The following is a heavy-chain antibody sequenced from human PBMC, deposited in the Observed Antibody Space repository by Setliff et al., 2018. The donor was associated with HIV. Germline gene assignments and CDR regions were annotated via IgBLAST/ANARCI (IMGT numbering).Heavy chain of an antibody. V-gene: IGHV3-30*02. Sequence: PGGSLRLSCAASGFTFSYYGMHWVRQAPGKGLEWVTSIRYDGSYKYYADSVRGRFTISRDNSKNTLYLQMNSLKTEDTAVYYCTTHLIAVADFDCWGQGTLVTVSS. D-gene: IGHD6-19*01. CDR1: GFTFSYYG. CDR2: IRYDGSYK. CDR3: TTHLIAVADFDC. J-gene: IGHJ4*02.